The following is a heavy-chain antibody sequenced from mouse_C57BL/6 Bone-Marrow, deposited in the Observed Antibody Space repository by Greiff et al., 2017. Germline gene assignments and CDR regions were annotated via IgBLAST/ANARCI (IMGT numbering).Heavy chain of an antibody. CDR1: GYTFTSYW. V-gene: IGHV1-64*01. CDR2: IHPNSGST. D-gene: IGHD4-1*01. CDR3: ARSFKLGFDY. J-gene: IGHJ2*01. Sequence: VKLMESGAELVKPGASVKLSCKASGYTFTSYWMHWVKQRPGQGLEWIGMIHPNSGSTNYNEKFKSKATLTVDKSSSTAYMQLSSLTSEDSAVYYCARSFKLGFDYWGQGTTLTVSS.